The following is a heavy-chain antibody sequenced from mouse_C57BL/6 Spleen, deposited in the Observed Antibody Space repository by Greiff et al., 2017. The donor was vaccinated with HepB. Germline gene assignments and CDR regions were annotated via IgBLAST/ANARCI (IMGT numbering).Heavy chain of an antibody. Sequence: LQESGAELVKPGASVKMSCKASGYTFTTYPIEWMKQNHGKSLEWIGNFHPYNDDTKYNEKFKGKATLTVEKSSSTVYLELSRLTSDDSAVYYCAIIYYYGSSYFDYWGQGTTLTVSS. V-gene: IGHV1-47*01. J-gene: IGHJ2*01. CDR2: FHPYNDDT. CDR1: GYTFTTYP. CDR3: AIIYYYGSSYFDY. D-gene: IGHD1-1*01.